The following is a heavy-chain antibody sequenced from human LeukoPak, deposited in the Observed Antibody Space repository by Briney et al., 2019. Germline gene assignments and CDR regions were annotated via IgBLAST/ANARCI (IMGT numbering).Heavy chain of an antibody. CDR2: ISSSSSYI. CDR1: GFTFSSYS. J-gene: IGHJ4*02. V-gene: IGHV3-21*01. D-gene: IGHD4-17*01. CDR3: ARDRAGMTTVTTFNY. Sequence: GGSLRLSCAASGFTFSSYSINWVRQAPGKGLEWVSSISSSSSYIYYADSVKGRFTISRDNAKNSLYLQMNSLRAEDTAVYYCARDRAGMTTVTTFNYWGQGTLVTVSS.